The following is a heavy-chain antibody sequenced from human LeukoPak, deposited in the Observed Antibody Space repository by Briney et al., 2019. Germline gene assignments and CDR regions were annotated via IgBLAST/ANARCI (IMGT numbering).Heavy chain of an antibody. Sequence: ASVKVSCKASGYTFTSYGISWVRQAPGQGLEWMGWISAYNGNTNYAQKLQGRVTMTTDTSTSTAYMELRSLRSDDTAVYYCAREGAWELLVRGHYYYGMDVWGQGTTITVSS. V-gene: IGHV1-18*01. CDR3: AREGAWELLVRGHYYYGMDV. CDR2: ISAYNGNT. J-gene: IGHJ6*02. CDR1: GYTFTSYG. D-gene: IGHD1-26*01.